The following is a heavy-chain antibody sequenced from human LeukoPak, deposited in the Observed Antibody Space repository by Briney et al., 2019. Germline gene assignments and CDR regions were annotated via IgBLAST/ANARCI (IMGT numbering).Heavy chain of an antibody. V-gene: IGHV3-43*02. CDR1: GLTFDDYA. CDR2: ISGNGENT. D-gene: IGHD6-13*01. CDR3: AKGRRDNSSFGTFDS. J-gene: IGHJ4*02. Sequence: GGSLRLSCTASGLTFDDYAMHWVRKTPGKGLEWVSLISGNGENTYYADSVKGRFTISRDTSKNSLYLQMNSLRTEDTAFYSCAKGRRDNSSFGTFDSWGQGTPVSVSS.